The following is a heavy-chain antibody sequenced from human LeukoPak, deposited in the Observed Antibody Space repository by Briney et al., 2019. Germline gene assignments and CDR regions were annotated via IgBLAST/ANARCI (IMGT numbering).Heavy chain of an antibody. CDR3: ARDLRIPTLSMYYYYGMDV. J-gene: IGHJ6*02. Sequence: PSETLSLTCTVSGGSISSYYWSWIRQPPGKGLEWIGYIYYSGSTNYNPSLKSRVTISIDTSKDQFSLKLSSVTAADTAVYYCARDLRIPTLSMYYYYGMDVWGQGTTVTVSS. CDR2: IYYSGST. D-gene: IGHD4-11*01. CDR1: GGSISSYY. V-gene: IGHV4-59*01.